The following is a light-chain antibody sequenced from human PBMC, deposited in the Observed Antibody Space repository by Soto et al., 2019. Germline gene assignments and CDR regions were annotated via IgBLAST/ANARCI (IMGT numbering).Light chain of an antibody. CDR3: SSYTTSTPYV. CDR1: SSDVGAYNF. J-gene: IGLJ1*01. V-gene: IGLV2-14*01. Sequence: QSALTQPASVSGSPGQSITISCTGTSSDVGAYNFVSWYQHHLGRAPKLIIYEVTIRPSGVSNRFSGSKSGNTASLTISGLQAEDEADYYCSSYTTSTPYVFGSGTKVTVL. CDR2: EVT.